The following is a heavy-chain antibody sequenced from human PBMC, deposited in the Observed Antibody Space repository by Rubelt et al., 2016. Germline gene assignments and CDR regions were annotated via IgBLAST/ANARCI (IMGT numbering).Heavy chain of an antibody. V-gene: IGHV3-43*01. J-gene: IGHJ6*02. Sequence: EVQLVESGGVVVQPGGSLRLSCAASGFTFDDYTMHWVRQAPGKGLEWVSLISWDGGSTYYADSVKGRFTISRDNSKKSLYLQMNSLRTEDTALYYCAKDNSAARTADYYYYGMDVWGQGTTVTVSS. CDR3: AKDNSAARTADYYYYGMDV. CDR1: GFTFDDYT. D-gene: IGHD6-13*01. CDR2: ISWDGGST.